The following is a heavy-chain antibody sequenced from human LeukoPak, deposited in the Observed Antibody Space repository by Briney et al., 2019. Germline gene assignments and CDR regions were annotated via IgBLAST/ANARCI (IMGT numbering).Heavy chain of an antibody. CDR2: INPNSGGT. D-gene: IGHD5-18*01. CDR1: GYTFTGYY. Sequence: ASVKVSCKASGYTFTGYYMHWVRQAPGQGLEWMGWINPNSGGTNYAQKFQGRVTMTRDTSISTAYMELSRLRSDDTAVYYCARAPEETWIQLWLRMEPRSDYYYYGMDVWGQGTTVTVSS. CDR3: ARAPEETWIQLWLRMEPRSDYYYYGMDV. J-gene: IGHJ6*02. V-gene: IGHV1-2*02.